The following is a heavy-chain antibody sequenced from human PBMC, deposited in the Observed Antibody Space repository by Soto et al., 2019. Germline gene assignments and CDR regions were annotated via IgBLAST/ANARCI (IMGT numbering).Heavy chain of an antibody. V-gene: IGHV1-8*01. CDR3: ARERRTYYYDSSGSTLYYYYYGMDV. CDR1: GYTFTSYD. D-gene: IGHD3-22*01. CDR2: MNPNSGNT. J-gene: IGHJ6*02. Sequence: ASVKVSCKASGYTFTSYDINWVRQATGQGLEGMGWMNPNSGNTGYAQKFQGRVTMTRNTSISTAYIELSSLRSEDTAVYYCARERRTYYYDSSGSTLYYYYYGMDVWGQGTTVTVSS.